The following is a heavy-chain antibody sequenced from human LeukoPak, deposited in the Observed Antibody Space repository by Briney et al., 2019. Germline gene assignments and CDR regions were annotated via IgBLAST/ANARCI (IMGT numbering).Heavy chain of an antibody. CDR1: GFTFSSYA. CDR3: ARGPAANSGNYYAGDY. CDR2: ISYDGSNK. D-gene: IGHD1-26*01. J-gene: IGHJ4*02. V-gene: IGHV3-30*01. Sequence: GGSLRLSCAASGFTFSSYAMHWVRQAPGKGLEWVAVISYDGSNKYYADSVKGRFTISRDNSKNTLYLQMNSLRAEDTAAYCCARGPAANSGNYYAGDYWGQGTLVTVSS.